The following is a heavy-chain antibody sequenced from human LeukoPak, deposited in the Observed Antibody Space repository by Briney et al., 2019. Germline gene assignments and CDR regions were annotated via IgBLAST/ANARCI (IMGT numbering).Heavy chain of an antibody. CDR1: GGSISRGSYY. CDR3: ARQTFGVLYFDS. CDR2: IYNSGST. V-gene: IGHV4-61*02. J-gene: IGHJ4*02. D-gene: IGHD3-10*01. Sequence: SQTLSLTCIVSGGSISRGSYYWNWIRQPAGKGLEWMGRIYNSGSTNYNPSLKSRVTISTDMSKNQLSLKLISVTAADTAVYYCARQTFGVLYFDSWGQGTPVIVSS.